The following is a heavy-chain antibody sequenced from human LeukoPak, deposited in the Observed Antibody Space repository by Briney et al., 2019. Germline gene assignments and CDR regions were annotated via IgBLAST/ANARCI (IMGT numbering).Heavy chain of an antibody. Sequence: PGGSLRLSCGASGFNLRSVAIHWVRQAPGKGLEYVSATSGDGGTTFCASSLQGRCTISRDNSNQMVYLQLGGLKIEDMGLYYCARGDTRLGGAFDVWGQGTMVTVSP. J-gene: IGHJ3*01. CDR2: TSGDGGTT. CDR3: ARGDTRLGGAFDV. V-gene: IGHV3-64*01. D-gene: IGHD3-16*01. CDR1: GFNLRSVA.